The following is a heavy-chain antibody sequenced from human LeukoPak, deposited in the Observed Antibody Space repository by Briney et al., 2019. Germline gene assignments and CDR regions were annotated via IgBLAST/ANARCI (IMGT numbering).Heavy chain of an antibody. J-gene: IGHJ4*02. CDR3: ARAYYYDSSGYYLGLDY. CDR2: INHSGST. CDR1: GGSFSGYY. Sequence: KPSETLSLTCAVYGGSFSGYYWSWIRQPPGKGLEWIGEINHSGSTNYNPSLKSRVTISVDTSKNQFSLKLSSVTAADTAVYYCARAYYYDSSGYYLGLDYRGQGTLVTVSS. D-gene: IGHD3-22*01. V-gene: IGHV4-34*01.